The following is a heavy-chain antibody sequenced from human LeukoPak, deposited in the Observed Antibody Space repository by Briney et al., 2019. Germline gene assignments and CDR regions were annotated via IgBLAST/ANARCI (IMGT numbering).Heavy chain of an antibody. CDR2: INHSGST. Sequence: SETLSLTCAVYGGSFSGYYWSWIRQPPGKGLEWIGEINHSGSTNYNPSLKSRVTISVDTSKNQFSLKLSSVTAADTAVYYCARGLATMVRGVGYWGQGTLVTVSS. V-gene: IGHV4-34*01. CDR1: GGSFSGYY. D-gene: IGHD3-10*01. J-gene: IGHJ4*02. CDR3: ARGLATMVRGVGY.